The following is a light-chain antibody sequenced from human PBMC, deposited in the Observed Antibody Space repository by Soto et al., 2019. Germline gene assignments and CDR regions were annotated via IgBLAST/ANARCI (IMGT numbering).Light chain of an antibody. J-gene: IGLJ1*01. CDR2: EVS. Sequence: QSVLTQPSSGSGSPGQSITISCTGTSSDVGGYNYVSWYQQHPGKAPKLMIYEVSNRPSGVSNRFSGSKSGNTASLTISGLQAEDEADYYCSSYTSSSTSSYVFRTGTKVTVL. CDR3: SSYTSSSTSSYV. V-gene: IGLV2-14*01. CDR1: SSDVGGYNY.